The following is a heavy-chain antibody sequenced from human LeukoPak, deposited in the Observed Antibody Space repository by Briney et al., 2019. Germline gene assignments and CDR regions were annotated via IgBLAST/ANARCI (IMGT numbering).Heavy chain of an antibody. CDR3: ARVSYDFWSGYRYYFDY. V-gene: IGHV3-66*01. Sequence: GGSLRLSCAASGFTLNNNYMSWVRQAPGKGLEWVSFIDSGDNTYYADSVKGRFTISRDNSKNTLYLQMNSLRAEDTAVYNCARVSYDFWSGYRYYFDYWGQGTLVTVSS. CDR2: IDSGDNT. D-gene: IGHD3-3*01. CDR1: GFTLNNNY. J-gene: IGHJ4*02.